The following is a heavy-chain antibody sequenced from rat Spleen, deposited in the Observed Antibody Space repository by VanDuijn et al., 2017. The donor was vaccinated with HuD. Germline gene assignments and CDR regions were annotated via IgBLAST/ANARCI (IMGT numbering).Heavy chain of an antibody. CDR3: ARHELPGYNWFAY. J-gene: IGHJ3*01. Sequence: EVQLVESGGGLVQPGGSLKLSCVASGFTFSNYYMAWVRQAPTKGLEWVASISTGGRNTYYRDSVKGRFTISRDNAKNTLYLQMDSLRSEDTATYYCARHELPGYNWFAYWGQGTLVTVSS. CDR2: ISTGGRNT. CDR1: GFTFSNYY. V-gene: IGHV5-25*01. D-gene: IGHD1-4*01.